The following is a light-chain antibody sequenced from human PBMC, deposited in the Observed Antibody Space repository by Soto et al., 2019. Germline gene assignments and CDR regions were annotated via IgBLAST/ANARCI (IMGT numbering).Light chain of an antibody. CDR1: QSISTW. V-gene: IGKV1-5*03. Sequence: DIQMTQSPSTLSASVGDRVTLTCRASQSISTWLAWYQQKPGKAPKLLIYKASGLESGVPSRFSGSGSGTAFTLPISSLQPDDFATYYCQQYDGYSPLTFGGGTKVEIK. CDR3: QQYDGYSPLT. CDR2: KAS. J-gene: IGKJ4*01.